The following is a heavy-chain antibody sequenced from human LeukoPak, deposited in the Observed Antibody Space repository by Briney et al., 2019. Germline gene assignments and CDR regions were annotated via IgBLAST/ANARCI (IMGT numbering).Heavy chain of an antibody. J-gene: IGHJ5*02. D-gene: IGHD3-22*01. CDR2: IKPDGSAQ. Sequence: GGSLRLSCAASGFTFSNSWMSWVRQAPGKGLEWVTTIKPDGSAQYYVDSVKGRFTISRDNAKNSLFLQINSLRAEDTAVYYCANGGTYSSGPWGQGTLVTVSS. CDR3: ANGGTYSSGP. CDR1: GFTFSNSW. V-gene: IGHV3-7*01.